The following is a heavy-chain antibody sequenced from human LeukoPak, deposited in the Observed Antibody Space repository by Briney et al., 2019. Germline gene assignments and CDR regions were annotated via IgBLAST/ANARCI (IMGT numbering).Heavy chain of an antibody. D-gene: IGHD5-12*01. V-gene: IGHV4-4*02. Sequence: PSGTLSLTCAVSGGSISSSNWWSWVRPPPGKGLEWIGEIYHSGSTNCNPSLKSRVTISVDKSKDQFTLKLSSVTAADTAVYYCARGAHSGYGRAFGYWGQGTLVTVSS. J-gene: IGHJ4*02. CDR1: GGSISSSNW. CDR2: IYHSGST. CDR3: ARGAHSGYGRAFGY.